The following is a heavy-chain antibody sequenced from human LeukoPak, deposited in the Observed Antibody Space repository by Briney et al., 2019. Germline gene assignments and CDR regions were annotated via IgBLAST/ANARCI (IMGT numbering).Heavy chain of an antibody. CDR2: ISGSGGST. D-gene: IGHD3-10*01. CDR3: AKDSFGVRGVKNYYGMDV. CDR1: VFTHTRYA. Sequence: GGSLRLSHAASVFTHTRYAIRGVRAAPGRGREGVSAISGSGGSTYYTESVKGRFTISRDNSKNTLYLQVNSVRAEDRAVYLCAKDSFGVRGVKNYYGMDVWGQGTPVTVSS. J-gene: IGHJ6*02. V-gene: IGHV3-23*01.